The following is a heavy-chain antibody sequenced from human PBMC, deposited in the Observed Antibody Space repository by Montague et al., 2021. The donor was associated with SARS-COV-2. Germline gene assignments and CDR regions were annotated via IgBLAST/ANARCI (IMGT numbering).Heavy chain of an antibody. CDR3: ARAPIYRSSWYAYFDY. V-gene: IGHV4-59*01. D-gene: IGHD6-13*01. J-gene: IGHJ4*02. Sequence: SETLSLTCTVSGDSMNNYYLSWIRQPPGKGLEWVGYINYSGSTNYNPSLQSRVTLSRDTSKNQFSLGLTSVTAADTAMYFCARAPIYRSSWYAYFDYWGQGTLVTVSS. CDR2: INYSGST. CDR1: GDSMNNYY.